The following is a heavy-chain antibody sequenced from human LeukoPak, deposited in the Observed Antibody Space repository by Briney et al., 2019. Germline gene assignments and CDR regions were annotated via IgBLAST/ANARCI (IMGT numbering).Heavy chain of an antibody. Sequence: KAGGSLRLSCAASGFTFSSYTMNWVRQTPGKGLEWVSSISSSGSYITYAHSVSGRFTISRDNAKASLCLQMDSLGADDTAVYYCARDYEFWSGFANYWGQGTLVTVSS. CDR3: ARDYEFWSGFANY. CDR2: ISSSGSYI. CDR1: GFTFSSYT. V-gene: IGHV3-21*06. J-gene: IGHJ4*02. D-gene: IGHD3-3*01.